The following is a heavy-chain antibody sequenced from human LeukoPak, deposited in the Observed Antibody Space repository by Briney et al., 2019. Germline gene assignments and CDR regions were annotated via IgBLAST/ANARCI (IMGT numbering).Heavy chain of an antibody. CDR2: IHTSGST. CDR3: ARDVYYHDSSGYENAFDI. V-gene: IGHV4-4*07. Sequence: SETRSLTCTLAGGSISSYYWSWIRQPAGMGLEWNGRIHTSGSTNYNPSLKSRATMSVDTSKNQFSLQLSSITAANTAVYYCARDVYYHDSSGYENAFDIWGQGTMVTVSS. D-gene: IGHD3-22*01. J-gene: IGHJ3*02. CDR1: GGSISSYY.